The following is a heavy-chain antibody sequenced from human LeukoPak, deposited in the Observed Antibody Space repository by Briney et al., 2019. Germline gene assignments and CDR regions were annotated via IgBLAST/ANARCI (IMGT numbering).Heavy chain of an antibody. CDR1: GFTFSSYA. CDR3: AKDTLYGDYVDY. CDR2: ISGSGGST. J-gene: IGHJ4*02. Sequence: GGSLRLSCAASGFTFSSYAMSWVRQAPGKGLEWVSAISGSGGSTYYADSVKGRFTVSRDNSKNTLYLQMNSLRAEDTAVYYCAKDTLYGDYVDYWGQGTLVTVSS. V-gene: IGHV3-23*01. D-gene: IGHD4-17*01.